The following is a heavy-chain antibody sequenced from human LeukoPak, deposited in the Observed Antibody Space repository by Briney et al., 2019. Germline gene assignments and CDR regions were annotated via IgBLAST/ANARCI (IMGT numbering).Heavy chain of an antibody. V-gene: IGHV1-69*02. Sequence: EASVKVSCKASGGTFSSYTISWVRQAPGQGLEWMGRIIPILGIANYAQKFQGRVTITADKSTSTAYMELSSLRSEDTAVYYCARVSVSYGYFDYWGQGTLVTVSS. D-gene: IGHD5-18*01. J-gene: IGHJ4*02. CDR3: ARVSVSYGYFDY. CDR1: GGTFSSYT. CDR2: IIPILGIA.